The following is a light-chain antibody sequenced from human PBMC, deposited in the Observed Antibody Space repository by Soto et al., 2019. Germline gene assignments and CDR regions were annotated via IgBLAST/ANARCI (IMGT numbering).Light chain of an antibody. CDR1: NNDVGAYNY. CDR2: EVN. V-gene: IGLV2-14*01. Sequence: QSALTQPASVSGSPGQSITISCTGSNNDVGAYNYVSWYQQHPGKAPKLIIYEVNNQPSGVSHRFSGSKSGNTASLTISGLQADDEGDYYCASYTISSTRVFGGGTKLTVL. J-gene: IGLJ3*02. CDR3: ASYTISSTRV.